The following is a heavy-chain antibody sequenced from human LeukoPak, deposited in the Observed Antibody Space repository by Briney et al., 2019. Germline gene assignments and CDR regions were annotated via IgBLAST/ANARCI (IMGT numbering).Heavy chain of an antibody. CDR3: ARRPRAYSSSWYNY. J-gene: IGHJ4*02. Sequence: SQTLSLTCTVSGGSFSSGLYYWTWIRQPAGKGLEWIGRIYISGSTNYNPSLKSRVTISRDTSKNEFSLKLSSVTAADTAVYYCARRPRAYSSSWYNYWGQGTLVTVSS. CDR2: IYISGST. D-gene: IGHD6-13*01. CDR1: GGSFSSGLYY. V-gene: IGHV4-61*02.